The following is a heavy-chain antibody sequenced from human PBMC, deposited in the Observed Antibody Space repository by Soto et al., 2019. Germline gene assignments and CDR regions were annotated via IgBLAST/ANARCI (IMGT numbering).Heavy chain of an antibody. CDR2: IYYSGYT. Sequence: PSETLSLTCTVSGGSISSYYWGWIRQPPGKGLEWIGSIYYSGYTYYNPSLKSRVTISVDTSKNQFSLKLSSVTAADTAVYYCARGTYYDFWSGYSTRALYYCGQGTLVPVSS. CDR3: ARGTYYDFWSGYSTRALYY. J-gene: IGHJ4*02. CDR1: GGSISSYY. V-gene: IGHV4-39*07. D-gene: IGHD3-3*01.